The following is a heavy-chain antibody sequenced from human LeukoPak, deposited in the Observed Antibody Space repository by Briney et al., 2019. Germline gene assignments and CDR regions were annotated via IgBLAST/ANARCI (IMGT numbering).Heavy chain of an antibody. V-gene: IGHV3-20*04. CDR3: AKDRTYGYEALDF. CDR1: GGSFDGYS. D-gene: IGHD5-18*01. Sequence: PSETLSLTCAISGGSFDGYSWSWVRQVPGKGLEWVSAINWIGGKTAYADSVKGRFTISRDNAENSLYLHMNSLRAEDTALYYCAKDRTYGYEALDFWGQGTLVTVSS. J-gene: IGHJ4*02. CDR2: INWIGGKT.